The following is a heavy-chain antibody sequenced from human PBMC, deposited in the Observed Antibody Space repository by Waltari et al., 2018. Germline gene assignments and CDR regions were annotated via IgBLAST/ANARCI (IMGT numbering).Heavy chain of an antibody. V-gene: IGHV4-34*01. CDR2: INHSGST. CDR3: ARYCSGGSCLDY. CDR1: GGSFSGYY. J-gene: IGHJ4*02. D-gene: IGHD2-15*01. Sequence: QVQLQQWGAGLLKPSETLSLTCAVYGGSFSGYYWSWIRQPPGKGLEWIGEINHSGSTNYNPSLKSRVTISVDTSKNQFSLKLSSVTAADTAVYYCARYCSGGSCLDYWGQGTLVTVSS.